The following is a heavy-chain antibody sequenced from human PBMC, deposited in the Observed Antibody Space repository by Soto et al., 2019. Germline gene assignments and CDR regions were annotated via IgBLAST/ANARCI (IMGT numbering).Heavy chain of an antibody. V-gene: IGHV2-5*01. CDR2: IYWNDDK. CDR1: GFSLSARGVG. D-gene: IGHD3-16*01. J-gene: IGHJ4*02. Sequence: SGPTLVNPTQTLTLTCSVSGFSLSARGVGVGWIRQPPGKALEWLAIIYWNDDKLYSPSLKSRLTITKHTAENQVVLTMTNMDPVDTATYFCAHSPWGAAPDYWGQGTVVTASS. CDR3: AHSPWGAAPDY.